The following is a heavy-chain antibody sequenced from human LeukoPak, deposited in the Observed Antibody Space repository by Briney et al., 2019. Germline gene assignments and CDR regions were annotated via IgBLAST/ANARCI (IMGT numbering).Heavy chain of an antibody. CDR1: GFSVSSNY. J-gene: IGHJ4*02. V-gene: IGHV3-30*18. D-gene: IGHD6-19*01. CDR3: AKDGEATYSSGWYGYFDY. CDR2: ISYDGSNK. Sequence: GGSLRLSCAVSGFSVSSNYMSWVRQAPGKGLEWVAVISYDGSNKYYADSVKGRFTISRDNSKNTLYLQMNSLRAEDTAVYYCAKDGEATYSSGWYGYFDYWGQGTLVTVSS.